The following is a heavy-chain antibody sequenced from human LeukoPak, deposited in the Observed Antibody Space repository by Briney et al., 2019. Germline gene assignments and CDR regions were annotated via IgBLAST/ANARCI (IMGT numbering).Heavy chain of an antibody. CDR1: GFTFTTYP. Sequence: GGSLRLSREASGFTFTTYPMHWVRQAPDKGLEWVAMISHHGSNEYYADSVKGRFTISRDNSKNTLYLQMNNPRVEDTAIYYCARVHDTTGYYHYFDSWGQGTLVTVSS. CDR3: ARVHDTTGYYHYFDS. V-gene: IGHV3-30*14. CDR2: ISHHGSNE. D-gene: IGHD3-9*01. J-gene: IGHJ4*02.